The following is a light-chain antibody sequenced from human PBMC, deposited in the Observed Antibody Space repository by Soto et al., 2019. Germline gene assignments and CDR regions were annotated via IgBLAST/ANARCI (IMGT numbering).Light chain of an antibody. V-gene: IGKV1-39*01. CDR2: AAS. J-gene: IGKJ2*01. Sequence: IQMTQFPSSLSASVGDRVTITCRASQDIRSDLGWYQQRPGKAPKLLIYAASSLQSGVPSRFSGSGSGTDFTLTISSLQPEDFATYYCQQSYSTVTFAQGTKVDIK. CDR1: QDIRSD. CDR3: QQSYSTVT.